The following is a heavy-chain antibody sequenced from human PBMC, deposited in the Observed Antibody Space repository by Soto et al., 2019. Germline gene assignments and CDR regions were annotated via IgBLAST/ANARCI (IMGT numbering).Heavy chain of an antibody. J-gene: IGHJ5*02. V-gene: IGHV1-8*01. Sequence: QVQLVQSGAEVKKPGASVKVSCKASGYTFTSYDINWVRQATGQGLEWMGWMNPNSGNTGYAQKFQGRGTMTRNTSISTAYMELSSLRSEDTAVYYCARGSKGSSWYACWFDPWGQGTLVTVSS. D-gene: IGHD6-13*01. CDR3: ARGSKGSSWYACWFDP. CDR1: GYTFTSYD. CDR2: MNPNSGNT.